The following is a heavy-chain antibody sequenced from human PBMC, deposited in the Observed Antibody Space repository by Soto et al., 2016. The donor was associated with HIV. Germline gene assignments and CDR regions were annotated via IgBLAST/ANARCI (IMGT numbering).Heavy chain of an antibody. CDR3: VSWISNHFDY. CDR2: IDGPTTNT. V-gene: IGHV3-23*01. CDR1: GFTFRNYA. J-gene: IGHJ4*02. Sequence: EVRLLESGGDLVEPGGSLRLSCAASGFTFRNYAMKWVRQAPGKGLEWISTIDGPTTNTHYADSVEGRFTISRDNSKNTVYLQMNSLRAADTAIYYCVSWISNHFDYWGRGALVTVS. D-gene: IGHD1-1*01.